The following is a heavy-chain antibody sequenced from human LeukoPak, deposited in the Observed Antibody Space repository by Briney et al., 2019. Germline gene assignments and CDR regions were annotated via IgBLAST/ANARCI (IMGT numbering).Heavy chain of an antibody. CDR1: GGSISSYY. CDR3: AGGVVAALDFDY. J-gene: IGHJ4*02. Sequence: SETLSLTCTVSGGSISSYYWSWIRQPPGKGLEWIGYIYYSGSTNYNPSLKSRVTISVDTSKNQCSLKLSSVTAADTAVYYCAGGVVAALDFDYWGQGTLVTVSS. V-gene: IGHV4-59*01. D-gene: IGHD2-15*01. CDR2: IYYSGST.